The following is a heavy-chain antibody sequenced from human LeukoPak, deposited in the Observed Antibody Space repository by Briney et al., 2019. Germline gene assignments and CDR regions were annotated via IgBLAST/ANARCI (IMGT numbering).Heavy chain of an antibody. J-gene: IGHJ3*02. CDR1: GFTFTSYA. D-gene: IGHD3-22*01. V-gene: IGHV3-30*04. CDR3: ARVRRYYYDSSVKGAFDI. CDR2: ISFAGDIY. Sequence: TGGSLRLSCAASGFTFTSYAMHWVRQAPGKGLEWVAVISFAGDIYYYADSVKGRFTISRDNSRSTLYLHMNSLRAEDTAVYYCARVRRYYYDSSVKGAFDIWGQGTMVTVS.